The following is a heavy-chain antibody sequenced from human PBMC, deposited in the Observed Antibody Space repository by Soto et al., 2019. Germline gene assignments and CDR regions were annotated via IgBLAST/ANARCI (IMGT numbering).Heavy chain of an antibody. J-gene: IGHJ5*02. Sequence: LSLTCIVSCGSISSSSYYWGWIRQPPGKGLEWIGSIYYSGSTYYNPSLKSRVTISVDTSKNQFSLKLSSVTAADTAVFYCARHRARNWFDPWGQGTLVIVSS. D-gene: IGHD6-6*01. CDR3: ARHRARNWFDP. CDR1: CGSISSSSYY. CDR2: IYYSGST. V-gene: IGHV4-39*01.